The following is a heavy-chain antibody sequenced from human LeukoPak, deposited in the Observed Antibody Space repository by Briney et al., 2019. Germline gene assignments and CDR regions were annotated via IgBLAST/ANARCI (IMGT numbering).Heavy chain of an antibody. Sequence: SETLSLTCAVYGGSFSGYYWSWIRQPPGKGLEWIVEINHSGSTNYNPSLKSRVTISVDTSKNQFSLKLSSVTAADTAVYYCARGPLYYYGSGSYYPRWFDPWGQGTLVTVSS. CDR1: GGSFSGYY. D-gene: IGHD3-10*01. CDR2: INHSGST. CDR3: ARGPLYYYGSGSYYPRWFDP. J-gene: IGHJ5*02. V-gene: IGHV4-34*01.